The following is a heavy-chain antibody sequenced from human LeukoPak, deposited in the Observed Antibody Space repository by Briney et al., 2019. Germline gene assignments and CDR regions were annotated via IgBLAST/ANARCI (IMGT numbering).Heavy chain of an antibody. V-gene: IGHV1-2*02. CDR1: GYTFTGYY. Sequence: ASVKVSCKASGYTFTGYYMHWVRQAPGQGLEWMGWINPNSGGTNYAQKFQGRVTMTRDTSTSTAYMELSRLRSDDTAVYYCARDGTISYYMDVWGKGTTVTVSS. J-gene: IGHJ6*03. CDR3: ARDGTISYYMDV. CDR2: INPNSGGT. D-gene: IGHD3-9*01.